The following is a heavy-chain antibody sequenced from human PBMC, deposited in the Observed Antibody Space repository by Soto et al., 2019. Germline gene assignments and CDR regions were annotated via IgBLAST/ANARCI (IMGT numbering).Heavy chain of an antibody. CDR2: SSNSGTFS. V-gene: IGHV3-11*06. J-gene: IGHJ4*02. D-gene: IGHD1-1*01. Sequence: KPGGSLRLSCEGSGFTFSDYYISWIRQAPGKGLEWISYSSNSGTFSRYADSVKGRFSISRDNTKNLLYLQMNSLRAEDTAVYYCARPGDNSNRLDYWGKGTPVTVSS. CDR1: GFTFSDYY. CDR3: ARPGDNSNRLDY.